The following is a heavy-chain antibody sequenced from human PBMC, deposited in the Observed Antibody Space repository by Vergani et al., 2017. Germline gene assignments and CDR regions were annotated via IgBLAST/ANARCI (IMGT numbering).Heavy chain of an antibody. J-gene: IGHJ2*01. CDR2: ISWNSGSI. D-gene: IGHD3-3*01. CDR3: AKDHYDFWSGYPNLSPFDL. Sequence: ELQLVESGGGLVQPGRSLRLSCAASGITFEDYAMHWVRQAPGKGLEWVSGISWNSGSIGYADSVKGRFTISRDNAKNSLYLQMNSLRAEDTALYYCAKDHYDFWSGYPNLSPFDLWGRGTLVTVSS. V-gene: IGHV3-9*01. CDR1: GITFEDYA.